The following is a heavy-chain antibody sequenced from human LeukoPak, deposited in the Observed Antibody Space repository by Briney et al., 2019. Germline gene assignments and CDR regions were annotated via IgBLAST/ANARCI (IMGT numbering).Heavy chain of an antibody. J-gene: IGHJ2*01. CDR2: IRQDESER. CDR3: AKGLLDWYFDL. Sequence: GGSLRLSCEGSGFSFSSYWMTWVRQLPGKGPEWVANIRQDESERYFADSVKGRFTISRDNSKNSLYLQMNSLRTEDTALYYCAKGLLDWYFDLWGRGTLVTVSS. CDR1: GFSFSSYW. V-gene: IGHV3-7*03.